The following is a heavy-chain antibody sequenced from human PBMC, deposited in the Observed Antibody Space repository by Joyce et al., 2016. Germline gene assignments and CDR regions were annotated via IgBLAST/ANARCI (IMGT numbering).Heavy chain of an antibody. CDR2: IYWDDDK. D-gene: IGHD6-25*01. J-gene: IGHJ6*02. V-gene: IGHV2-5*02. Sequence: QVTLKESGPTLVKPTQTLTLTCTLSGVSLSTSGVGVGWIRQPPGKALEWLALIYWDDDKRDSSSLKSRLTITKDTSKNQVVLTMTNMDPVDTATYYCAHAPATDRYYGMDVWGQGTTVTVSS. CDR3: AHAPATDRYYGMDV. CDR1: GVSLSTSGVG.